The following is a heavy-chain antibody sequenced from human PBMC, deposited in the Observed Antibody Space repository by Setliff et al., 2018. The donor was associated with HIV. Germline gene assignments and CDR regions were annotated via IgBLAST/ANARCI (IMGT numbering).Heavy chain of an antibody. CDR1: DFTFKNAW. Sequence: LRLSCATADFTFKNAWMTWVRQAPGKGLEWVGRIKSETDGGTTDYAAPVKGRFTVSRDDASETVYLQMTSLKREDSGVYYCITDPEGTVVVKEWGKGTTVTVSS. CDR3: ITDPEGTVVVKE. V-gene: IGHV3-15*05. CDR2: IKSETDGGTT. D-gene: IGHD2-15*01. J-gene: IGHJ6*04.